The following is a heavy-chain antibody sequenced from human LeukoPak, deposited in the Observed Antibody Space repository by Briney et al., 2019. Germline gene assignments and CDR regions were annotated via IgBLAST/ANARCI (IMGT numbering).Heavy chain of an antibody. CDR3: ADHFTPGVVLDY. CDR2: IWYDGSNK. J-gene: IGHJ4*02. V-gene: IGHV3-33*01. Sequence: GGSLRLSCAASGFTFSSYGMHWVRQAPGKGLEWVAVIWYDGSNKYYADSVKGRFTISRDNSKNTLYLQMNSLRAEDTAVYYCADHFTPGVVLDYWGQGTLVTVSS. D-gene: IGHD3-3*01. CDR1: GFTFSSYG.